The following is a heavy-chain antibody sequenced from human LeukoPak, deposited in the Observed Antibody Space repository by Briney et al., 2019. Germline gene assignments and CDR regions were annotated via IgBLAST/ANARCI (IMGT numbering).Heavy chain of an antibody. D-gene: IGHD2-2*01. V-gene: IGHV4-34*01. Sequence: SETLSLTCAVYGGSFSGYYLSWIRQPPGKGLEWIGEINHSGSTNYNPSLKSRVTISVDTSKNQFPLKLSSVTAADTAVYYCARFCSSTSCYYNYWGQGTLVTVSS. CDR1: GGSFSGYY. CDR2: INHSGST. J-gene: IGHJ4*02. CDR3: ARFCSSTSCYYNY.